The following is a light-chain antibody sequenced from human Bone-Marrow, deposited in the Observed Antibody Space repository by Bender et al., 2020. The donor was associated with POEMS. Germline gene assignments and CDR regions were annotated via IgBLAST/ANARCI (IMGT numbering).Light chain of an antibody. CDR3: SSYGGSNNLV. CDR2: EVS. CDR1: SSDVGEYNY. V-gene: IGLV2-8*01. Sequence: QSALTQPASVSGSPGQSITISCTGTSSDVGEYNYVSWYQQHPGKAPKLMIYEVSKRPSGVPDRFSGSKFGNTASLTVSGLQGEDEADYYCSSYGGSNNLVFGGGTKLTVL. J-gene: IGLJ2*01.